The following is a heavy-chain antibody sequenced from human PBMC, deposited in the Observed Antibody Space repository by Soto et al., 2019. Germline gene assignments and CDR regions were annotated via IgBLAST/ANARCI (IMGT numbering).Heavy chain of an antibody. CDR1: GYTFTSYG. CDR3: AREGGLAAAPWWAGPYYGMDV. J-gene: IGHJ6*02. CDR2: ISAYNGNT. V-gene: IGHV1-18*01. D-gene: IGHD6-13*01. Sequence: ASVKVSCKASGYTFTSYGISWVRQAPGQGLEWMGWISAYNGNTNYAQKLQGGVTMTTDTSTSTAYMELRSLRSDDTAVYYCAREGGLAAAPWWAGPYYGMDVWGQGTTVTVSS.